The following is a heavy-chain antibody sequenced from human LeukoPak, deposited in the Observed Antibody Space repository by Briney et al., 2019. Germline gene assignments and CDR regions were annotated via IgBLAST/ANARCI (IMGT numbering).Heavy chain of an antibody. D-gene: IGHD5-24*01. Sequence: PGGSLRLSCEASGFTFNNYAMSWVRQAPGKGLEWVSAISGSGGVTYYADSVKGRFTISRDNSKSTLYLQGNSLRAADTAVYYCAKVQEMGTILPPFHYWGQGTLVTVSS. J-gene: IGHJ4*02. CDR1: GFTFNNYA. CDR3: AKVQEMGTILPPFHY. V-gene: IGHV3-23*01. CDR2: ISGSGGVT.